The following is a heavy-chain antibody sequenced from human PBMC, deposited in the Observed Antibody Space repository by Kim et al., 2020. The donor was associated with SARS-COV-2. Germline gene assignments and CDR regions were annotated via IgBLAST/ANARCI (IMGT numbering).Heavy chain of an antibody. CDR2: INIDGSST. D-gene: IGHD3-3*01. Sequence: GGSLRLSCTASGSTFSSNWLHWGRKAPGKGLVWVSRINIDGSSTSYADSVKGRLTISRDNAENTQYQQMNSLRAEATAVYYCASDRGQGNYDCWSGYPLGRTMDVWGQGTPVTVSS. J-gene: IGHJ6*02. V-gene: IGHV3-74*01. CDR3: ASDRGQGNYDCWSGYPLGRTMDV. CDR1: GSTFSSNW.